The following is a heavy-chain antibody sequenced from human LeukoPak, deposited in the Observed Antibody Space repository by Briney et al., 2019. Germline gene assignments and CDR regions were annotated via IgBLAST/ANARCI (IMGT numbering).Heavy chain of an antibody. J-gene: IGHJ4*02. Sequence: ASVKVSCKASGYTCTNYGISWVRQAPGQGLEWMGWISAYNGNTNYAQKFQGRVTMTTDTPTSTAYMELRNLRTDDTAVYYCARGEAPVATDFDYWGQGTLVTVSS. CDR3: ARGEAPVATDFDY. D-gene: IGHD2-21*01. V-gene: IGHV1-18*01. CDR2: ISAYNGNT. CDR1: GYTCTNYG.